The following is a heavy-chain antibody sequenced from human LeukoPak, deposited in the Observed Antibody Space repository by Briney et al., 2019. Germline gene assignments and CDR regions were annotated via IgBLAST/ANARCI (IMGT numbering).Heavy chain of an antibody. D-gene: IGHD5-18*01. CDR3: AKHCGYSYGSLGMDV. J-gene: IGHJ6*02. CDR2: ISYDGSNK. CDR1: GFTFRSYG. V-gene: IGHV3-30*18. Sequence: GRSLRLSCAASGFTFRSYGMHWVRQAPGKGLEWVAVISYDGSNKYYADSVKGRFTISRDNSKNTLYLQMNSLRAEDTAVYYCAKHCGYSYGSLGMDVWGQGTTVTVSS.